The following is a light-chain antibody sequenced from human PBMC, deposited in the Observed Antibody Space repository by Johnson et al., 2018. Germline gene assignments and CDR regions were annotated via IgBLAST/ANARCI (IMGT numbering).Light chain of an antibody. CDR2: ENN. Sequence: QSVLTQTPSVSAAPGQKVTISCSGSSSNIGNNYVSWYEQLPGTAPKLLIYENNKRPSGIPDRFSGSKSGTSATLGITGLQTGDEADYYCGTWDSSLSAGNVFGTGTNVTVL. CDR1: SSNIGNNY. V-gene: IGLV1-51*02. J-gene: IGLJ1*01. CDR3: GTWDSSLSAGNV.